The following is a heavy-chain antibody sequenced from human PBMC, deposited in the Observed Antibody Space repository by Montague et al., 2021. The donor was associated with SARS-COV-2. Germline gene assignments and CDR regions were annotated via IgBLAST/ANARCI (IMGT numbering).Heavy chain of an antibody. CDR1: GFTLSSYR. V-gene: IGHV3-74*01. CDR3: ARAYCTGVYPFDY. CDR2: IHYAGDSI. D-gene: IGHD2-8*02. J-gene: IGHJ4*02. Sequence: SLRLSCAASGFTLSSYRMYWVCQAPGKGLVWISRIHYAGDSINSADSVKGRSIISRDNAKNSLYLQMNSLRAEDTAVYYCARAYCTGVYPFDYWGQGTLVTVSS.